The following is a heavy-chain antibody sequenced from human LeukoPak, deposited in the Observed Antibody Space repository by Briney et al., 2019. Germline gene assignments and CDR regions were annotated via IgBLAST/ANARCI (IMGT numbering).Heavy chain of an antibody. J-gene: IGHJ4*02. Sequence: PGGSLRLSCAASGFTVSSNYMSWVRQAPGKGLEWVSVIYSGGSTYYADSVKGRFTISRDNSKNTLYLQMNSLRAEDTAVYYCARGIVVVTAADYYFDYWGQGTLVTVSS. CDR3: ARGIVVVTAADYYFDY. CDR1: GFTVSSNY. D-gene: IGHD2-21*02. CDR2: IYSGGST. V-gene: IGHV3-53*01.